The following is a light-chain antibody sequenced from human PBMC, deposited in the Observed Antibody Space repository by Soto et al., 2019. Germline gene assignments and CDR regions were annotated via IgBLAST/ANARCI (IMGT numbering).Light chain of an antibody. CDR1: QSISSY. CDR2: AAS. V-gene: IGKV1-39*01. J-gene: IGKJ5*01. Sequence: DIQMTQSPSSMSASVVDRVTIACRASQSISSYLNWYQQKPGKAPKLLIYAASSLQSGVPSRFSGSGSGTDFTLTISSLQPEDFATYYCQQSYSTGITFGQGTRLEI. CDR3: QQSYSTGIT.